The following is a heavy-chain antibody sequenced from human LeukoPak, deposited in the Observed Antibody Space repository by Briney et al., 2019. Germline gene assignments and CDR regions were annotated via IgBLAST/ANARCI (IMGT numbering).Heavy chain of an antibody. Sequence: ASVTVSCKASGFTFTSTAVQWVRQARGQRLEWIGWILVGSGNTNYAQMFQGRVTLTWDVSTSTAYMVLSSLRSEDTAIYYCASDPPYTSSPAWWGQGTLVTVSS. CDR3: ASDPPYTSSPAW. J-gene: IGHJ4*02. CDR1: GFTFTSTA. D-gene: IGHD6-6*01. CDR2: ILVGSGNT. V-gene: IGHV1-58*01.